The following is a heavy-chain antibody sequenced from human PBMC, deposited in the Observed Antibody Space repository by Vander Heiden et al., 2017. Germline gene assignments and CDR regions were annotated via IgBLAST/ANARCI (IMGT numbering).Heavy chain of an antibody. CDR1: GFTFDDYV. J-gene: IGHJ4*02. CDR3: AKGGEVMYYFDY. Sequence: EVQLVESGGGLVQPGRSLRLSCAASGFTFDDYVMYWVRQAPGKGLEWVSGISWNNVNIGYADSVKGRFTISRDNARNSLYLQMNSLRAEDTAVYYCAKGGEVMYYFDYWGQGTRVTVSS. V-gene: IGHV3-9*01. D-gene: IGHD3-16*01. CDR2: ISWNNVNI.